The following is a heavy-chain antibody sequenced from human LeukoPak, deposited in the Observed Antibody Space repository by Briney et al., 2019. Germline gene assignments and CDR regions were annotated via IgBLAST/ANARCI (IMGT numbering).Heavy chain of an antibody. J-gene: IGHJ4*02. Sequence: GGSLRLSCVAPGFTFDDFGLSWVRQVPGRGLEWVARISWNGANTGYADSVKGRFTISRDNAENSLFLQMNSLTADDTALYYCARDHCSSTTCYFEDWGQGTLVTVSS. CDR1: GFTFDDFG. V-gene: IGHV3-20*04. CDR3: ARDHCSSTTCYFED. D-gene: IGHD2-2*01. CDR2: ISWNGANT.